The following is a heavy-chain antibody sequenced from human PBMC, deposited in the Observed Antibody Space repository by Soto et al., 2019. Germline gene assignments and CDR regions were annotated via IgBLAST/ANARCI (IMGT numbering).Heavy chain of an antibody. Sequence: QVQLQESGPGLVKPSQTLSLTCTVSGGSISSGGYYWSWIRQHPGKGLEWIGYIYYSGSTYYNPSRKSRVTISVDTSKNQCSRKLSSVTAADTAVYYCARTDSSGYPRWDYWGQGTLVTVSS. CDR2: IYYSGST. CDR1: GGSISSGGYY. D-gene: IGHD3-22*01. CDR3: ARTDSSGYPRWDY. V-gene: IGHV4-31*03. J-gene: IGHJ4*02.